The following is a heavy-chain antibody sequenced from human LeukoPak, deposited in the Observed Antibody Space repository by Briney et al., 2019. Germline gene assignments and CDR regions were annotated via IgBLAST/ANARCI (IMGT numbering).Heavy chain of an antibody. D-gene: IGHD7-27*01. V-gene: IGHV3-48*03. CDR2: ISSSGSSI. Sequence: PGGSLRLSCAASGFTFSSYEMNWVRQAPGKGLEWVSYISSSGSSIYYADSVKGRFTISRDNAKNSLYLQMNSLRADDTAVYYCARESITGDRDFDYWGQGTLITVSS. CDR1: GFTFSSYE. CDR3: ARESITGDRDFDY. J-gene: IGHJ4*02.